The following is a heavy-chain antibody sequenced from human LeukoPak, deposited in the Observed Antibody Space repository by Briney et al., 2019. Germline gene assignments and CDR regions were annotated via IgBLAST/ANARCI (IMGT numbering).Heavy chain of an antibody. V-gene: IGHV3-66*01. Sequence: GGSLRLSCAASGFTFSNYAMTWVRQAPGKGLEWVSVIYSGGSTYYADSVKGRFTISRDNSKNTLYPQMNSLRPEDTAVYYCARGGKKALAGTRSPQYFQHWGQGTLVTVSS. CDR1: GFTFSNYA. CDR2: IYSGGST. CDR3: ARGGKKALAGTRSPQYFQH. D-gene: IGHD6-19*01. J-gene: IGHJ1*01.